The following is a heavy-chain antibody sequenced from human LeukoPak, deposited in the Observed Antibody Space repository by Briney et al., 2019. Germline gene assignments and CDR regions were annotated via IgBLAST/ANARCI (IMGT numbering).Heavy chain of an antibody. V-gene: IGHV4-4*07. J-gene: IGHJ4*02. CDR1: GGSISSYY. D-gene: IGHD6-13*01. Sequence: KTSETLSLTCTVSGGSISSYYWSWIRQPAGKGLGWIGRIYTSGSTNYNPSLKSRVTMSVDTSKNQFSLKLSSVTAADTAVYYCARVGDSSSWYETYYFDYWGQGTLVTVSS. CDR2: IYTSGST. CDR3: ARVGDSSSWYETYYFDY.